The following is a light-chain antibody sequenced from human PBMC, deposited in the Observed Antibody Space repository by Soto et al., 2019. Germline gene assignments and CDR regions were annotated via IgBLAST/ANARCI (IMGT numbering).Light chain of an antibody. CDR2: DAS. Sequence: ETVLTQSPATLSLSPGDRATLSCGASQRINDNYLAWYQQKPGLAPRLLIYDASTRAPGIPDRFSGSGSGADITLTISRLEPEDFAVYYCQQYSNLPPNTFGQGTKLEIK. CDR1: QRINDNY. V-gene: IGKV3D-20*01. J-gene: IGKJ2*01. CDR3: QQYSNLPPNT.